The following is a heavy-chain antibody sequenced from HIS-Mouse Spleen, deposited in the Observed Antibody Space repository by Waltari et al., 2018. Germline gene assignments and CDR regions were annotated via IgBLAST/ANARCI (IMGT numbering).Heavy chain of an antibody. CDR1: GGSFGGYY. CDR3: ARGLGDWYFDL. Sequence: QVQLQQWGAGLWKPSETLSLTCAGYGGSFGGYYWSWIRQPPGKGLEWIGEIKHSGSTNYNPSLKSRVTISVDTSKNQFSLKLSSVTAADTAVYYCARGLGDWYFDLWGRGTLVTVSS. CDR2: IKHSGST. V-gene: IGHV4-34*01. D-gene: IGHD3-10*01. J-gene: IGHJ2*01.